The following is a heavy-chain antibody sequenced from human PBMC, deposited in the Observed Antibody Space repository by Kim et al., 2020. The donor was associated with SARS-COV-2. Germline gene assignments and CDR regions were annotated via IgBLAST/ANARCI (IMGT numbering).Heavy chain of an antibody. V-gene: IGHV3-30*07. Sequence: YNAVTVEGRFTNSRDNTKNTLYLQMNSLRAEETAVYYCAREDYGDSGGDYWGQGALVTVSS. CDR3: AREDYGDSGGDY. J-gene: IGHJ4*02. D-gene: IGHD4-17*01.